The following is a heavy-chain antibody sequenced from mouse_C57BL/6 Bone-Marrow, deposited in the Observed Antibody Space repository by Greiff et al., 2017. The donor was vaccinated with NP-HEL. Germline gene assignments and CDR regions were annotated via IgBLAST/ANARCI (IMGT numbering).Heavy chain of an antibody. Sequence: EVKLVESGAELVRPGASVKLSCTASGFNIKDDYMHWVKQRPEQGLEWIGWIDPENGDTEYASKFQGKATITADTSSNTAYLQLSSLTSEDTAVYYCTTSNYWAWFAYWGQGTLVTVSA. J-gene: IGHJ3*01. D-gene: IGHD2-5*01. CDR1: GFNIKDDY. CDR3: TTSNYWAWFAY. V-gene: IGHV14-4*01. CDR2: IDPENGDT.